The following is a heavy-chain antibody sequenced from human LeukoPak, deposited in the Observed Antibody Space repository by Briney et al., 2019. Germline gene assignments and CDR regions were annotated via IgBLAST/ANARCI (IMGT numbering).Heavy chain of an antibody. J-gene: IGHJ5*02. CDR3: ARDNSVGDIAWWFDP. Sequence: ASVKVSCKASGYTFTGYYMHWVRQAPGQGLEWMGWISAYNGNTNYAQKLQGRVTMTTDTSTSTAYMELRSLRSDDTAVYYCARDNSVGDIAWWFDPWGQGTLVIVSS. CDR2: ISAYNGNT. CDR1: GYTFTGYY. V-gene: IGHV1-18*04. D-gene: IGHD3-10*01.